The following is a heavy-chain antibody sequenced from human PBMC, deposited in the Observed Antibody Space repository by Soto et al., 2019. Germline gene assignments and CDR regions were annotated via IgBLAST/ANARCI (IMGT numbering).Heavy chain of an antibody. Sequence: QVQLQESGPGLVKPSETLSLTCTVSGGSISSYYWSWIRQPPGKGLEWIGYIYYSGSTNYNPSLKGRVIITVDTTKSPYSMKLSYVTAAATAVEYWARRGKKQGLVDYYGLDVWGQGTTVTVSS. V-gene: IGHV4-59*08. J-gene: IGHJ6*02. CDR1: GGSISSYY. CDR2: IYYSGST. D-gene: IGHD6-19*01. CDR3: ARRGKKQGLVDYYGLDV.